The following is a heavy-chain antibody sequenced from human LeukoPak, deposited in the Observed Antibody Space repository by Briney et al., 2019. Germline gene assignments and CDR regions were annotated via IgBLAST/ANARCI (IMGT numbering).Heavy chain of an antibody. CDR2: INPSGGST. Sequence: ASVTVPCKASGYTFTSYYMHWVRQAPGQGLEWMGIINPSGGSTSYAQKFQGRVTMTRDTSTSTVYMELSSLRSEDTAVYYCARDYYDFWSGYPKTDDAFDIWGQGTMVTVSS. CDR1: GYTFTSYY. D-gene: IGHD3-3*01. J-gene: IGHJ3*02. V-gene: IGHV1-46*01. CDR3: ARDYYDFWSGYPKTDDAFDI.